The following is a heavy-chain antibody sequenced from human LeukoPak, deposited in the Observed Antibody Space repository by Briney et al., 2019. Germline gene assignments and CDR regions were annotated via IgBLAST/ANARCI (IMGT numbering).Heavy chain of an antibody. D-gene: IGHD3-22*01. CDR2: IIPILGIA. Sequence: ASVKVSCKASGGTFSSYAISWVRQAPGQGLEWMGRIIPILGIANYAQKFQGRVTITADKSTSTAYMELSSLRSEDTAVYYCAREYYYDSSGYSQFDYWGQGTLVTVSS. J-gene: IGHJ4*02. CDR1: GGTFSSYA. CDR3: AREYYYDSSGYSQFDY. V-gene: IGHV1-69*04.